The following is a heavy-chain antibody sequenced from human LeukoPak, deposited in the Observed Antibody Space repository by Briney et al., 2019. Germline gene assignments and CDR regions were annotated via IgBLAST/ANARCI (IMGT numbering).Heavy chain of an antibody. V-gene: IGHV1-69*05. CDR1: GGTFSNYV. Sequence: SVKVSCKASGGTFSNYVFSWVRQAPGQGLEWMGGIIPIFGTVNYAQKFQGRVTITTDESTSTAYMELSSLRSEDTAVYYCARDPYSSSHYFDYWGQGTLVTVSS. D-gene: IGHD6-6*01. J-gene: IGHJ4*02. CDR3: ARDPYSSSHYFDY. CDR2: IIPIFGTV.